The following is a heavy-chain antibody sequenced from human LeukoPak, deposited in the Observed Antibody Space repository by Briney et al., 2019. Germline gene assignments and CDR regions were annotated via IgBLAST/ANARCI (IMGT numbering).Heavy chain of an antibody. CDR3: ARAGYYDSSGYYFGYGMDV. V-gene: IGHV4-34*01. Sequence: KPSETLSLTCAVYGGSFSGYYWSWIRQPPGKGPEWIGEINHSGSTNYNPSLKSRVTISVDTSKNQFSLKLSSVTAADTAVYYCARAGYYDSSGYYFGYGMDVWGQGTTVTVSS. J-gene: IGHJ6*02. D-gene: IGHD3-22*01. CDR1: GGSFSGYY. CDR2: INHSGST.